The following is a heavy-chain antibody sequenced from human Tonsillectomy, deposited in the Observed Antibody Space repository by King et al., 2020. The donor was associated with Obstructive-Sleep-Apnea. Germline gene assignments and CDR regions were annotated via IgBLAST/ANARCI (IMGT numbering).Heavy chain of an antibody. CDR3: AKDYYDSSGTLY. D-gene: IGHD3-22*01. V-gene: IGHV3-23*04. CDR2: ISGSGGST. J-gene: IGHJ4*02. Sequence: VQLVESGGGLVQPGGSPRLSCAASGFTFSSYAMSWVRQAPGKGLEWVSAISGSGGSTYYADSVKGRFTISRDNSKNTLYLQMNSLRAEDTAAYYCAKDYYDSSGTLYWGQGTLVTVSS. CDR1: GFTFSSYA.